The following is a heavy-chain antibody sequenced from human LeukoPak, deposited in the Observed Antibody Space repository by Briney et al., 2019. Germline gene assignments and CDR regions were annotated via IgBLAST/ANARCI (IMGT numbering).Heavy chain of an antibody. CDR3: ARDPYCYGHDY. CDR1: GYSISSGYY. Sequence: PSETLSLTCAVSGYSISSGYYWGWIRQPPGKGLEWIGSIYHSGSTYYNPSLKSRVTISVDTSKNQFSLKLSSVTAADTAVYYCARDPYCYGHDYWGQGTLVTVSS. V-gene: IGHV4-38-2*02. D-gene: IGHD5-18*01. CDR2: IYHSGST. J-gene: IGHJ4*02.